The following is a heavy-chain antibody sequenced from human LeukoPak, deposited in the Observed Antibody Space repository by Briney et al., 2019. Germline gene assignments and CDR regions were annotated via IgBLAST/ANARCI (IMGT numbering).Heavy chain of an antibody. CDR3: AKGPHDRGYWYFDL. CDR1: GFKFSSFA. V-gene: IGHV3-23*01. Sequence: GGSLRLSCAASGFKFSSFAMSWVRQPPGKGLEWVSAISGRGDTTYYANSVRGRSTISRDNSKNTLYLQMNSLRAEDTAVYFCAKGPHDRGYWYFDLWGRGTLVTVSS. CDR2: ISGRGDTT. D-gene: IGHD6-13*01. J-gene: IGHJ2*01.